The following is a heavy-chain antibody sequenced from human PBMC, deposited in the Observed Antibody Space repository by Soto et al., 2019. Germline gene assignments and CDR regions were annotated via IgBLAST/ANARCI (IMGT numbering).Heavy chain of an antibody. CDR3: ARYNSYAIDY. Sequence: ASETLSLTGTVSGTSISSYYWSWIRQPPGKGLEWIANIHYSGTTNYNPSLASRVTLSVDTSKNQFSLKVTSVTAADRAMYFCARYNSYAIDYWGRGTLVTVSS. CDR2: IHYSGTT. V-gene: IGHV4-59*01. CDR1: GTSISSYY. D-gene: IGHD2-8*01. J-gene: IGHJ4*02.